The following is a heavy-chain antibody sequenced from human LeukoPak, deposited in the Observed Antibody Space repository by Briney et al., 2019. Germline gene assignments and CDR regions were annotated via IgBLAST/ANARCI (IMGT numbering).Heavy chain of an antibody. CDR1: GGSISSYY. CDR3: ARVEGGRAKGWWFDP. V-gene: IGHV4-4*07. Sequence: KTSETLSLTWTVSGGSISSYYWSWIRQPAGKGLEWIGRIYTSGSTNYNPSLKSRVTMSVDTSKNQFSLKLSSVTAADTAVYYCARVEGGRAKGWWFDPWGQGTLVTVSS. CDR2: IYTSGST. D-gene: IGHD2-15*01. J-gene: IGHJ5*02.